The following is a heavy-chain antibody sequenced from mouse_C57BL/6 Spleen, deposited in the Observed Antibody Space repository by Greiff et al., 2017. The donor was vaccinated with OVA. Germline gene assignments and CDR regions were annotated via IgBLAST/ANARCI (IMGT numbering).Heavy chain of an antibody. J-gene: IGHJ1*03. V-gene: IGHV1-80*01. D-gene: IGHD6-1*01. CDR3: ARGRQGYFDV. Sequence: VQLQESGAELVKPGASVKISCKASGYAFSSYWMNWVKQRPGKGLEWIGQIYPGYGDTNYNGKFKGKATLTADKSSSTAYMQLSSLTSEDSAVYFCARGRQGYFDVWGTGTTVTVSS. CDR1: GYAFSSYW. CDR2: IYPGYGDT.